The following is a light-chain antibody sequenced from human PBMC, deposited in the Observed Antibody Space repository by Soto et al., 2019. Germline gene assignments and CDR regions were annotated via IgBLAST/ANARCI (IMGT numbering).Light chain of an antibody. CDR1: SSDIGGYDY. J-gene: IGLJ1*01. CDR3: SSYTSTNTPLV. Sequence: QSVLTQPASVSGCPGQSITIRCTGTSSDIGGYDYVSWYQQRPGKAPKLMIYDVTNRPSGVSNRFSGSKSGDTASLTISGLQAEDEADYYCSSYTSTNTPLVFGTGTKVTVL. CDR2: DVT. V-gene: IGLV2-14*01.